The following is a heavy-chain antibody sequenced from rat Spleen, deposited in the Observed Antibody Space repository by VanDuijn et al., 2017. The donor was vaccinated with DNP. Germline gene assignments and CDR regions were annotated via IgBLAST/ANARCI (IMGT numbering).Heavy chain of an antibody. CDR3: SRYGGYAMDA. CDR1: GFSLTSYG. D-gene: IGHD1-11*01. Sequence: QVQLKESGPGLVQPSQTLSLTCTVSGFSLTSYGVNWVRQPPGKGLEWIAGISSGGSTYYSSALKSRLSISRDTSKSQVFLKMNSLQTEDTAIYFCSRYGGYAMDAWGQGTSVTVSS. CDR2: ISSGGST. V-gene: IGHV2S12*01. J-gene: IGHJ4*01.